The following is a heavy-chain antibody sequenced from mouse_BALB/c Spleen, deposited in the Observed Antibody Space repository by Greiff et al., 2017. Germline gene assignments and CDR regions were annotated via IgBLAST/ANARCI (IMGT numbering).Heavy chain of an antibody. J-gene: IGHJ4*01. V-gene: IGHV3-2*02. Sequence: EVQLQQSGPGLVKPSQSLSLTCTVTGYSITSDYAWNWIRQFPGNKLEWMGYISYSGSTSYNPSLKSRISITRDTSKNQFFLQLNSVTTEDTATYYCARGPYLLWSPGYAMDYWGQGTSVTVSS. D-gene: IGHD2-10*01. CDR1: GYSITSDYA. CDR2: ISYSGST. CDR3: ARGPYLLWSPGYAMDY.